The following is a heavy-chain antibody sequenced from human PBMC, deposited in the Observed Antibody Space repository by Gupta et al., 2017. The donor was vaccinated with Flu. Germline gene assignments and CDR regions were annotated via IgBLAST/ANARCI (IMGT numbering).Heavy chain of an antibody. CDR2: IYTSGST. V-gene: IGHV4-4*07. D-gene: IGHD2-15*01. CDR1: GGSISSYY. CDR3: ARENCSGGSCYSNWFDP. J-gene: IGHJ5*02. Sequence: QVQLQESGPGLVKPSETLSLTCTVSGGSISSYYWSWIRQPAGKGLEWIGRIYTSGSTNYNPSLKSRVTMSVDTSKNQFSLKLSSVTAADTAVYYCARENCSGGSCYSNWFDPWGQGTLVTVSS.